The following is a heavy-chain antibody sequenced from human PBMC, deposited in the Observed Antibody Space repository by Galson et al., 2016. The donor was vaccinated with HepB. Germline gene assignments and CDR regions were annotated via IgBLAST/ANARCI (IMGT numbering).Heavy chain of an antibody. V-gene: IGHV4-39*07. CDR2: VFHDGRT. CDR3: ARGTYYDSATRFDP. Sequence: SETLSLTCIVSGGSISGGPNYWAWIRQPPGKGLEYIGTVFHDGRTYYNPSLKVRVTISVDTSNNQFSLELTSVTAADTAIYYCARGTYYDSATRFDPWGQGTLVTVAS. CDR1: GGSISGGPNY. D-gene: IGHD3-3*01. J-gene: IGHJ5*02.